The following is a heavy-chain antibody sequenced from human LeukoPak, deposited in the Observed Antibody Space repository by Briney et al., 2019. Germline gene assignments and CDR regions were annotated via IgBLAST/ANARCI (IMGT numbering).Heavy chain of an antibody. V-gene: IGHV1-3*01. J-gene: IGHJ4*02. CDR1: GYTFTSYA. D-gene: IGHD6-19*01. CDR3: ARVGYSSGWFDY. CDR2: INAGNGNT. Sequence: ASVKVSCKASGYTFTSYAMHWVRQAPGQRLEWMGWINAGNGNTKYSQKFQGRVTITRDTSASTAYMELSSLRSVDTAVYYCARVGYSSGWFDYWGQGTLVTVSS.